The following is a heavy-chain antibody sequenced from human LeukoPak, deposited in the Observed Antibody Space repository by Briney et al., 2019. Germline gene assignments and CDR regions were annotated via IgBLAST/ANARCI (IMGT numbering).Heavy chain of an antibody. CDR2: INHSGST. CDR3: ARDLFEYSNSWFDP. CDR1: GGSFSVYY. Sequence: PSETLSLTCAVYGGSFSVYYWSWIRQPPGKGLEWIGEINHSGSTNYNPSLKSRVTISVDTSKNQFSLKLSSVTAADTAVYYCARDLFEYSNSWFDPWGQGTLVTVSS. J-gene: IGHJ5*02. D-gene: IGHD4-11*01. V-gene: IGHV4-34*01.